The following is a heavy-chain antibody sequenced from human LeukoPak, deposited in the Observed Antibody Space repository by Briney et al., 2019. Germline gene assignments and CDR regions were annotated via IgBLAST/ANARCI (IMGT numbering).Heavy chain of an antibody. J-gene: IGHJ4*02. CDR3: ASTYYDFWSGGGDY. V-gene: IGHV1-69*13. D-gene: IGHD3-3*01. CDR2: IIPIFGTA. Sequence: SVKVSCKASGGTFSSYAISWVRQAPGQGLEWMGGIIPIFGTANYAQKFQGRVTITADESTSTAYMELSSLRSEDTAVYYCASTYYDFWSGGGDYWGQGTLVTVSS. CDR1: GGTFSSYA.